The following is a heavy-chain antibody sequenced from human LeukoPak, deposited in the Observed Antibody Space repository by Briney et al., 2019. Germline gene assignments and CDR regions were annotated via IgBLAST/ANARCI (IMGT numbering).Heavy chain of an antibody. CDR2: INPNSGGT. D-gene: IGHD3-10*01. Sequence: ASVKVSCKASGYTFTGYYMHWVRQAPGQGLEWMGWINPNSGGTNYAQKFQGRVTMTRDTSISTACMELSRLRSDDTAVYYCARVSGYYGSGVESSWKELDYWGQGTLVTVSS. V-gene: IGHV1-2*02. CDR1: GYTFTGYY. J-gene: IGHJ4*02. CDR3: ARVSGYYGSGVESSWKELDY.